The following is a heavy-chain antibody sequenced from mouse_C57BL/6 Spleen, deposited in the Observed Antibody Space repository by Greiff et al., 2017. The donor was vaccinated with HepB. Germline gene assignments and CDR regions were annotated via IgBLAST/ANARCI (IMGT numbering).Heavy chain of an antibody. Sequence: QVQLQQSGAELVRPGASVTLSCKASGYTFTDYEMHWVKQTPVHGLEWIGAIDPETGGTAYNQKFKGKAILTADKSSSTAYMELRSLTSEDSAVYYCTRNDFYYYAMDYWGQGTSVTVSS. CDR2: IDPETGGT. V-gene: IGHV1-15*01. CDR3: TRNDFYYYAMDY. CDR1: GYTFTDYE. J-gene: IGHJ4*01. D-gene: IGHD2-4*01.